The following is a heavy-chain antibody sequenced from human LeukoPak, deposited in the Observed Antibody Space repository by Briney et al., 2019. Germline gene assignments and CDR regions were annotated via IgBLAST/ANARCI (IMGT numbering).Heavy chain of an antibody. CDR1: GFTFSNHA. CDR3: AKGGASSPYTYIDV. D-gene: IGHD6-6*01. Sequence: GGSLRLSCAASGFTFSNHAMSWVRQAPGKGLEWVSVIGDSGGSTYYADSVKGRFTISRDNSKNTLYLQMNSLRADDPAVYHCAKGGASSPYTYIDVWGKGTTVIVSS. J-gene: IGHJ6*04. V-gene: IGHV3-23*01. CDR2: IGDSGGST.